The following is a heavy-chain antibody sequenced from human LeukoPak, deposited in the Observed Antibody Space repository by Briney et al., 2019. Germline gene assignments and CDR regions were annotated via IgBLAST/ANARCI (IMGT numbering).Heavy chain of an antibody. V-gene: IGHV1-2*02. Sequence: EASVKVSCKASGYTFTGYYMHWVRQAPGQGLEWMGWINPNSGGTNYAQKFQGRVTMTRDTSISTAYMELSRLRSDDTAVYYCARGGIGVVPAAINDYWGQGTLVTVSS. D-gene: IGHD2-2*01. J-gene: IGHJ4*02. CDR1: GYTFTGYY. CDR2: INPNSGGT. CDR3: ARGGIGVVPAAINDY.